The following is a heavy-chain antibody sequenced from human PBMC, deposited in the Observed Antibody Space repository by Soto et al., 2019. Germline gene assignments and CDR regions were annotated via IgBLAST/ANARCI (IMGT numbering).Heavy chain of an antibody. Sequence: ASVKVSCKASGYTFTSYGISWVRQAPGQGLEWMGWISAYNGNTNYAQKLQGRVTMTTDTSTSTAYMELRSLRSDDTAVYYCAREVPQGILTGYYNGGSDYWGQGTLVTVSS. CDR3: AREVPQGILTGYYNGGSDY. J-gene: IGHJ4*02. CDR1: GYTFTSYG. CDR2: ISAYNGNT. V-gene: IGHV1-18*01. D-gene: IGHD3-9*01.